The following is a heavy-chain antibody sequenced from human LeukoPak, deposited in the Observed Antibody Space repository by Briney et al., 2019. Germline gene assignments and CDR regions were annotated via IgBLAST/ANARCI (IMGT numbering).Heavy chain of an antibody. CDR2: ISNDGSRK. CDR3: AKGGGELGSGSLDY. V-gene: IGHV3-30*18. CDR1: GFTFSNYG. Sequence: GGSLRLSCAASGFTFSNYGMHWVRQAPGKGLEWVAVISNDGSRKYYAGSVKGRFSISRDNSRNTLYLQMNSLRTEGTAVYYCAKGGGELGSGSLDYWGQGTLVTVSS. J-gene: IGHJ4*02. D-gene: IGHD3-10*01.